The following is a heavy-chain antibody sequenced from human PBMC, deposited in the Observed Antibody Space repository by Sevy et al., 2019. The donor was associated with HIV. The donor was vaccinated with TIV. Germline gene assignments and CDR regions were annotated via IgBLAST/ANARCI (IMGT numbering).Heavy chain of an antibody. Sequence: SETLSLTCTVSGGSISSFYWNWIRQSPGQGLQSIGYISYSGSTNYNPSLKSRVTISVDTSKNQFSLKLSSVTAADTAVYYCARGIFSYGYWREFDYWGQGNLVTVSS. D-gene: IGHD5-18*01. J-gene: IGHJ4*02. CDR3: ARGIFSYGYWREFDY. CDR2: ISYSGST. CDR1: GGSISSFY. V-gene: IGHV4-59*01.